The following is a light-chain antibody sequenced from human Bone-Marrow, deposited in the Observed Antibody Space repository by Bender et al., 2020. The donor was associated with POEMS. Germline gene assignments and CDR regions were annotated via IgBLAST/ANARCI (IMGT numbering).Light chain of an antibody. J-gene: IGLJ3*02. V-gene: IGLV1-36*01. CDR3: SAWDESLSGGV. CDR1: SSNIGNHG. Sequence: QSVVTQPPSLSEAPRQRVTISCSGSSSNIGNHGVNWYQQLPGEAPKLLIYYDDLLTPGVSDRFSASKSGTSASLGNSELRSEDEALYYCSAWDESLSGGVFGGGTKLTVL. CDR2: YDD.